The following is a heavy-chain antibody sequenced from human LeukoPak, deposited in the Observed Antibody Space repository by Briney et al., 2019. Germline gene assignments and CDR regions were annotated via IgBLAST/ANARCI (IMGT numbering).Heavy chain of an antibody. CDR3: AKAVFAAGKLYYFDY. CDR1: GFTFSSYA. CDR2: ISGSGGST. D-gene: IGHD6-13*01. J-gene: IGHJ4*02. V-gene: IGHV3-23*01. Sequence: GGSLRLSCAASGFTFSSYAMSWVRQAPGKGLEWVSAISGSGGSTYYADSVKGRFTISRDNSKNTLYLQMNSLRAEDTAVYYCAKAVFAAGKLYYFDYWGQGTLVTVSS.